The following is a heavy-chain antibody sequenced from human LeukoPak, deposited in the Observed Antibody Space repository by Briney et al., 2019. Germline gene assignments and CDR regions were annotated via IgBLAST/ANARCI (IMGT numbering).Heavy chain of an antibody. CDR2: IYYSGST. D-gene: IGHD3-22*01. V-gene: IGHV4-59*08. Sequence: PSETLSLTCTVSGGSISSYYWSWIRQPPGKGLEWIGYIYYSGSTNYNPSLKSRVTISVDTSKNQFSLKLSSVTAADTAVYYCARQTYYCDSSGYYNAFDIWGQGTMVTVSS. CDR3: ARQTYYCDSSGYYNAFDI. CDR1: GGSISSYY. J-gene: IGHJ3*02.